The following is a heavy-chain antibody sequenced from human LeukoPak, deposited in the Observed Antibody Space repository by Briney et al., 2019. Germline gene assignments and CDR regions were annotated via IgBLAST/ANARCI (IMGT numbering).Heavy chain of an antibody. CDR3: ARDKGGYSYGQPNYYFDY. CDR2: INPSGGST. J-gene: IGHJ4*02. D-gene: IGHD5-18*01. V-gene: IGHV1-46*01. Sequence: ASVEVSCKASGYTFTSYYMHWVRQAPGQGLEWMGIINPSGGSTSYAQKFQGRVTMTRDTSTSTVYMELSSLRSEDTAVYYCARDKGGYSYGQPNYYFDYWGQGTLVTVSS. CDR1: GYTFTSYY.